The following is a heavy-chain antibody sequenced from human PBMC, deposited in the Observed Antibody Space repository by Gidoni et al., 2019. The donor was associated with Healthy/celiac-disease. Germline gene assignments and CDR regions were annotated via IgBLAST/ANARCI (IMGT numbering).Heavy chain of an antibody. CDR1: GFTFSDSP. J-gene: IGHJ6*03. CDR3: TSLSCSVGSCYFNRVDYYYYMDV. V-gene: IGHV3-73*02. D-gene: IGHD2-15*01. Sequence: EVQLVESAGGLVQPGGSMKLSCAAAGFTFSDSPTHCVLRPAGQGLEGVGRIRSKANSDATTVAASVKGRFTISRDDSKNTAYLQMNSLKTEDTAVYYCTSLSCSVGSCYFNRVDYYYYMDVWGKGTTVTVSS. CDR2: IRSKANSDAT.